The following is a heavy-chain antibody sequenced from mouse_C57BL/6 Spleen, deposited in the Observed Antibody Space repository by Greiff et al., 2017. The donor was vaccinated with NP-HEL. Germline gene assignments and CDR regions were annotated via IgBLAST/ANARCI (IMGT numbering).Heavy chain of an antibody. CDR1: GYTFTDYE. CDR3: TSYDGYPDY. CDR2: IDPETGGT. V-gene: IGHV1-15*01. Sequence: QVQLKESGAELVRPGASVTLSCKASGYTFTDYEMHWVKQTPVHGLEWIGAIDPETGGTAYNQKFKGKAILTADKSSSTAYMELRSLTSEDSAVYYCTSYDGYPDYWGQGTTLTVSS. D-gene: IGHD2-3*01. J-gene: IGHJ2*01.